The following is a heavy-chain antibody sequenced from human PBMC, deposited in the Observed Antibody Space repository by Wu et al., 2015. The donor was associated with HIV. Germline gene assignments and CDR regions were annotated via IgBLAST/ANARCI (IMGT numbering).Heavy chain of an antibody. CDR2: IIPIFGTA. D-gene: IGHD2-15*01. Sequence: QVQLVQSGAEVKKPGSSVKVSCKASGGTFSSYAISWVRQAPGQGLEWMGGIIPIFGTANYAQKFQGRVTITTDESTSTAYMELSSLRSEDTAVYYCARDEGYCSGGSCYQDAFDIWGQGTMVTVSS. CDR1: GGTFSSYA. J-gene: IGHJ3*02. CDR3: ARDEGYCSGGSCYQDAFDI. V-gene: IGHV1-69*05.